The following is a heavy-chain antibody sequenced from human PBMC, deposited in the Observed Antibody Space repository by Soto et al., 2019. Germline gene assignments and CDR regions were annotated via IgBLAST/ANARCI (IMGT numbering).Heavy chain of an antibody. CDR1: GYTFTTHV. Sequence: QVRLVQSGAEAKEPGASVKVSCKASGYTFTTHVMHWVRQVPGQRLEWMGWVNVGNGNTEYSQKFQGRVTITRDTSASTAYMELTRLRSEDKAVYYCARDSGVAGPSGDLDNWGQGTLVTVS. J-gene: IGHJ4*02. D-gene: IGHD2-21*02. V-gene: IGHV1-3*01. CDR3: ARDSGVAGPSGDLDN. CDR2: VNVGNGNT.